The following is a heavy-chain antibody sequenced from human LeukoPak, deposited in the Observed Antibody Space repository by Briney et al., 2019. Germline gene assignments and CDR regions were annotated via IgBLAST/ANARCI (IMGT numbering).Heavy chain of an antibody. J-gene: IGHJ4*02. CDR2: IYSGGST. CDR1: GFTFSSYS. D-gene: IGHD4-23*01. CDR3: ARDGTTVVY. V-gene: IGHV3-66*01. Sequence: GGSLRLSCAATGFTFSSYSMNWVRQAPGKGLEWVSVIYSGGSTYYADSVKGRFTISRDNSKNTLYLQMNSLRAEDTAVYYCARDGTTVVYWGQGTLVTVSS.